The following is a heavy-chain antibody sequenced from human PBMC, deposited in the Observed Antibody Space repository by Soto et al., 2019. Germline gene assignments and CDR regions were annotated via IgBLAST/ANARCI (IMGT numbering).Heavy chain of an antibody. V-gene: IGHV3-23*01. CDR2: MSGSSSTT. Sequence: EVRLLEYGGGLVKPGGSLRLSCATSGLTFSNYAMSWVRQAPGGGLEWVSSMSGSSSTTYYADSVKGRFTISRDRSKNTLDLQMSSLRAEDTALYYCAKNQERELPRVIDFWGQGTLVTVSS. J-gene: IGHJ4*02. CDR3: AKNQERELPRVIDF. D-gene: IGHD1-7*01. CDR1: GLTFSNYA.